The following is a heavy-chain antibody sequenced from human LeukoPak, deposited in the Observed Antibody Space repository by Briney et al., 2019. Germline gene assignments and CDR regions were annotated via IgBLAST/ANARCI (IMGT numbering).Heavy chain of an antibody. CDR3: ATIPYGDYGSYYFDY. CDR1: GYTLTELS. CDR2: FDPEDGGT. J-gene: IGHJ4*02. D-gene: IGHD4-17*01. Sequence: ASVKVSCKVSGYTLTELSMHWVRQAPGKGLGWMGGFDPEDGGTIYEQKFQVRVTMTEDTSTDTAYMELSSLRSEDTAVYYCATIPYGDYGSYYFDYWGQGTLVTVSS. V-gene: IGHV1-24*01.